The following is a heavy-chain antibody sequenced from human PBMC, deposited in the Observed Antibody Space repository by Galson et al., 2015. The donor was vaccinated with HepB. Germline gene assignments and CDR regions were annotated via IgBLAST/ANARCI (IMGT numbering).Heavy chain of an antibody. CDR2: INPNTGGT. CDR3: ARRGGGGLYCFDP. CDR1: GYAFSDDH. J-gene: IGHJ5*02. D-gene: IGHD3-16*01. V-gene: IGHV1-2*02. Sequence: SVKVSCKASGYAFSDDHIHWVRQAPGQGLEWMGWINPNTGGTKYAQKFQGRVTLSRDTSISTAYMELSSLRFDDTAVYYCARRGGGGLYCFDPWGQGTLVTVSS.